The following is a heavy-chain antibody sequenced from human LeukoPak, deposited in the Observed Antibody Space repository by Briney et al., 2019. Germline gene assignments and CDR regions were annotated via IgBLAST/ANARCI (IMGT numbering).Heavy chain of an antibody. Sequence: GGSLRLSCAASGFTFSSYGMHWVRQAPGKGLEWVAVISYDGSNKYYADSVKGRFTISRDNSKNTLYLQMNSLRAEDTAVYYCAKSYNGWGQGTLVTVSS. V-gene: IGHV3-30*18. J-gene: IGHJ4*02. CDR3: AKSYNG. CDR2: ISYDGSNK. D-gene: IGHD1-1*01. CDR1: GFTFSSYG.